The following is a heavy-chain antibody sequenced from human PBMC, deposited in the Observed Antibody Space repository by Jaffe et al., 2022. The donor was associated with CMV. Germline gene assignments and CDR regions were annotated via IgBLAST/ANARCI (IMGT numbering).Heavy chain of an antibody. J-gene: IGHJ6*03. V-gene: IGHV1-2*04. Sequence: QVQLVQSGAEVKKPGASVKVSCKASGYTFTGYYMHWVRQAPGQGLEWMGWINPNSGGTNYAQKFQGWVTMTRDTSISTAYMELSRLRSDDTAVYYCARGGLGYCTNGVCPRTPSYYYYYMDVWGKGTTVTVSS. CDR3: ARGGLGYCTNGVCPRTPSYYYYYMDV. CDR1: GYTFTGYY. CDR2: INPNSGGT. D-gene: IGHD2-8*01.